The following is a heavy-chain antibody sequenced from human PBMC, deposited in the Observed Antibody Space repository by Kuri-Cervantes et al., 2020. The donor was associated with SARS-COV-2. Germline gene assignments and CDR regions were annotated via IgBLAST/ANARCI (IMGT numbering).Heavy chain of an antibody. CDR1: GGPISSSSYY. Sequence: GSLRLSCTVSGGPISSSSYYWGWIRQPPGKGLEWIGSIYYSGSTYYNPSLKSRVTISVDTSKNPFSLKLSSVTAADTAVYYCARVYYDSSGYYEVRYFDYWGQGTLVTVSS. CDR3: ARVYYDSSGYYEVRYFDY. J-gene: IGHJ4*02. D-gene: IGHD3-22*01. CDR2: IYYSGST. V-gene: IGHV4-39*07.